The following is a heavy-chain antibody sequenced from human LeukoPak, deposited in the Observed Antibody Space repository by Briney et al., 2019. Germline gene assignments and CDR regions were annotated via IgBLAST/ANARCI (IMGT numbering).Heavy chain of an antibody. CDR3: TQGMDV. J-gene: IGHJ6*04. CDR1: GYSISSGYY. CDR2: IYHSGST. V-gene: IGHV4-38-2*01. Sequence: SETLSHTCAVSGYSISSGYYWGWIRQPPGKGLEWIGSIYHSGSTYYNPSLKSRVTISVDTSKNQFSLKLSSVTAADTAVYYCTQGMDVWGKGTTVTVSS.